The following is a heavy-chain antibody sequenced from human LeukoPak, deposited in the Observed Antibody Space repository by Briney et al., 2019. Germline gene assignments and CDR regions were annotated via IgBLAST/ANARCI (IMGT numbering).Heavy chain of an antibody. CDR3: ARWDYRSGSYYFDY. J-gene: IGHJ4*02. V-gene: IGHV7-4-1*02. D-gene: IGHD3-10*01. Sequence: ASVKVSCKAFGYTFTRYYMHWVRQAPGQGLEWMGWINTNTGNPTYAQGFTGRFVFSLDTSVSTAYLPISRLKAEDTAVYYCARWDYRSGSYYFDYWGQGTLVTVSS. CDR2: INTNTGNP. CDR1: GYTFTRYY.